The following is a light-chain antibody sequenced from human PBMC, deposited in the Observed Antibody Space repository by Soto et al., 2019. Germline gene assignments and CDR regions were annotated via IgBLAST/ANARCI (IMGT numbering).Light chain of an antibody. CDR1: QTIGTY. CDR3: QQRYNTPLT. J-gene: IGKJ1*01. Sequence: DIQMTQSPSTLSASVGDRVTITCRASQTIGTYVNWYRQKSGADPELLIYDASTLQSGVPSRFRGGASGTDFNLTISSLQIDDFATYDCQQRYNTPLTFGQGTKVDIK. V-gene: IGKV1-39*01. CDR2: DAS.